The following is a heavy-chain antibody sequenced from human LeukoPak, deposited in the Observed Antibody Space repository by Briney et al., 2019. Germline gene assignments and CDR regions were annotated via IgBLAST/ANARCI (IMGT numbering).Heavy chain of an antibody. V-gene: IGHV3-48*03. CDR2: ITSSGNTI. CDR1: GFTFSSYE. Sequence: GGSLRLSCAASGFTFSSYEMNWVRQAPGRGLEWISYITSSGNTIYYADSAKGRFTISRDNAKNSLCLQMNSLRAEDTAVYYCARDSVAGSQDAFDIWGQGTMVPVSS. J-gene: IGHJ3*02. D-gene: IGHD6-19*01. CDR3: ARDSVAGSQDAFDI.